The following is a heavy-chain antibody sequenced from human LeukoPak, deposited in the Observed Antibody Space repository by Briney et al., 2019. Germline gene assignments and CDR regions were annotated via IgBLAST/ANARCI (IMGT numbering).Heavy chain of an antibody. CDR1: GGSISSSSYY. Sequence: SETLSLTCTVSGGSISSSSYYWGWIRQPPEKGLEWIGSIYYSGSTYYNPSLKSRVTISVDTSKNQFSLKLSSVTAADTAVYYCARLIVGATNWFDPWGQGTLVTVSS. CDR3: ARLIVGATNWFDP. D-gene: IGHD1-26*01. CDR2: IYYSGST. J-gene: IGHJ5*02. V-gene: IGHV4-39*01.